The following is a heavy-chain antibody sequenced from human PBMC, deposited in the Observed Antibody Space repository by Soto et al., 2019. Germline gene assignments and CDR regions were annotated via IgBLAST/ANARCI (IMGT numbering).Heavy chain of an antibody. J-gene: IGHJ6*02. D-gene: IGHD4-17*01. Sequence: QVQLVQSGAEVKKPGSSVKVSCKASGGTFNNYAISWVRQAPGLGLEWMGGIIPMFGTTNYVQKFQDRVTITADESTSTAYMELSSLRSEDTALYYCARGGRTVNFGMDVWGQGTTVTVSS. CDR2: IIPMFGTT. CDR1: GGTFNNYA. V-gene: IGHV1-69*01. CDR3: ARGGRTVNFGMDV.